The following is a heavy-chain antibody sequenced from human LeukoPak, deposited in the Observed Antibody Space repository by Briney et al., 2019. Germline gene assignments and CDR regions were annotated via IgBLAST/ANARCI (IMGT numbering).Heavy chain of an antibody. Sequence: GGSLRLSCAASGSTFSSFAMSWVRQASGKGLEWVSSISGSGGSTYYADSVKGRFIISRDNSKNTLYLQMNSLRAEDTAVYYCAKSTGSGVYRPFDPWGQGTLVTVSS. J-gene: IGHJ5*02. CDR3: AKSTGSGVYRPFDP. D-gene: IGHD5/OR15-5a*01. CDR2: ISGSGGST. CDR1: GSTFSSFA. V-gene: IGHV3-23*01.